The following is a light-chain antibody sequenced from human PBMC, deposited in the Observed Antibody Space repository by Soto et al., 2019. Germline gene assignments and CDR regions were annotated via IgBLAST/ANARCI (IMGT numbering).Light chain of an antibody. J-gene: IGLJ3*02. Sequence: QSVLTQPPSASGSPGQSVTISCTGTSSDVGGYDYVSWYQQHPGKAPKLMIYEVNRRPSGVPDRFSGSKSGNTASLTVSGLQPEDEADYYCSSYADPNSGVFGGGTKVTVL. CDR1: SSDVGGYDY. CDR2: EVN. V-gene: IGLV2-8*01. CDR3: SSYADPNSGV.